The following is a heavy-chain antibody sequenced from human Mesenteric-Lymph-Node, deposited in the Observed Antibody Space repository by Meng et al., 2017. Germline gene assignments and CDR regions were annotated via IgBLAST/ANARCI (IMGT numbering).Heavy chain of an antibody. V-gene: IGHV3-74*01. J-gene: IGHJ4*02. Sequence: GESLKISCVASGFTFNTWMHWVRQAPGKGLVWVSRINTDGSVTTYADSVKGRFTISRDNAKNTLYLQMNSLGAEDTAVYYCAGERDSCGGDCYFDYWGQGTPVTVSS. CDR1: GFTFNTW. CDR2: INTDGSVT. CDR3: AGERDSCGGDCYFDY. D-gene: IGHD2-21*02.